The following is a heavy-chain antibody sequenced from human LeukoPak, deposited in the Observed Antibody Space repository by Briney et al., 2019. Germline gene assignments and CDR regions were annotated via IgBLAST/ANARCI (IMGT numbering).Heavy chain of an antibody. CDR1: GFIFSNYG. V-gene: IGHV3-33*06. CDR2: IWNDGSNK. Sequence: PGGSLRLSCAASGFIFSNYGMYWVRQAPDKRLEWVAVIWNDGSNKYYADSVKGRFTISRDNSKNTLYLQMNSLRAEDTAIYYCAKLPESYYYMDVWGKGTTVTVSS. J-gene: IGHJ6*03. CDR3: AKLPESYYYMDV.